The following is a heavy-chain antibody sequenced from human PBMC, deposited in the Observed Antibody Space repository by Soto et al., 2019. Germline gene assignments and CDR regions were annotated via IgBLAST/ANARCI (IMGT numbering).Heavy chain of an antibody. D-gene: IGHD5-12*01. V-gene: IGHV5-51*01. CDR2: IYPGDSDS. J-gene: IGHJ4*02. CDR1: GYSFTSQW. Sequence: PGESLKISCKGSGYSFTSQWIGWVRQMPGKGLEWMGIIYPGDSDSRYSPSFQGQVTLSADTFISTAYLYWSSLKASDTAMYYCARFLMATITADYWGQGTLVTVS. CDR3: ARFLMATITADY.